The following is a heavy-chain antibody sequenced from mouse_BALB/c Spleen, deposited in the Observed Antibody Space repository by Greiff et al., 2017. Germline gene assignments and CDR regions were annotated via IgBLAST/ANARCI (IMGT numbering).Heavy chain of an antibody. Sequence: VHLVESGPGLVAPSQSLSITCTVSGFSLTGYGVNWVRQPPGKGLEWLGMIWGDGSTDYNSALKSRLSISKDNSKSQVFLKMNSLQTDDTARYYCARALTSTLAWFAYWGQGTLVTVSA. CDR3: ARALTSTLAWFAY. CDR1: GFSLTGYG. J-gene: IGHJ3*01. CDR2: IWGDGST. V-gene: IGHV2-6-7*01. D-gene: IGHD6-1*01.